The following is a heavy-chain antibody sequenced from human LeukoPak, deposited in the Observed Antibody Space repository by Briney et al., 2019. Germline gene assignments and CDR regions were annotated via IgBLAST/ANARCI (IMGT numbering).Heavy chain of an antibody. CDR3: ARGGGIYCSAGSCYLGY. Sequence: GGSLRLSCVASGFTFSNHEMNWVRQAPGKGLEWVSYITTSGSTIYYADSVKGRFTISRDNAKNSLYLQMNSLTADDTAVYYCARGGGIYCSAGSCYLGYWGQGTRVTVSS. CDR2: ITTSGSTI. D-gene: IGHD2-15*01. J-gene: IGHJ4*02. CDR1: GFTFSNHE. V-gene: IGHV3-48*03.